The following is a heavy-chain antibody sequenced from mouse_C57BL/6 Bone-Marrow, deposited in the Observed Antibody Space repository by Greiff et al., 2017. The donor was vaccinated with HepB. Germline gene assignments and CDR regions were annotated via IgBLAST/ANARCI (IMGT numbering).Heavy chain of an antibody. CDR2: IRLKSDNYAT. CDR3: TGASHWYFDV. J-gene: IGHJ1*03. CDR1: GFTFSNYW. Sequence: EVKLQESGGGLVQPGGSMKLSCVASGFTFSNYWMNWVRQSPEKGLEWVAQIRLKSDNYATHYAESVKGRFTISRDDSKSSVYLQMNNLRAEDTGIYYCTGASHWYFDVWGTGTTVTVSS. V-gene: IGHV6-3*01.